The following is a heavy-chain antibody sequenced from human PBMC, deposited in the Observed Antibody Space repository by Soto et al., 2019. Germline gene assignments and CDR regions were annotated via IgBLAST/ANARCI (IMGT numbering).Heavy chain of an antibody. CDR3: ARSPDSSGYNWFDP. Sequence: SVKGYCKASGGTFSSYAISWVRQAPGQGLEWMGGIIPIFGTANYAQKFQGRVTITADESTSTAYMELSSLRSEDTAVYYCARSPDSSGYNWFDPWGQGTLVTVSS. D-gene: IGHD3-22*01. CDR2: IIPIFGTA. J-gene: IGHJ5*02. V-gene: IGHV1-69*01. CDR1: GGTFSSYA.